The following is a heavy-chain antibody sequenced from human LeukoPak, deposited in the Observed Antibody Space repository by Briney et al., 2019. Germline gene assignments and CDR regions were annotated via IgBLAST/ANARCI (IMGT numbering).Heavy chain of an antibody. J-gene: IGHJ4*02. CDR2: IYHSGST. Sequence: KSSQTLSLTCAVSGGSISSGGYSWNWIRQPPGKGLEWIGYIYHSGSTYYNPSLKSRVTISIDRSKNQFSLKLSSVTAADTAMYYCARSDCSGGSCQYYFDYWGQGTLVTVSS. CDR1: GGSISSGGYS. V-gene: IGHV4-30-2*01. D-gene: IGHD2-15*01. CDR3: ARSDCSGGSCQYYFDY.